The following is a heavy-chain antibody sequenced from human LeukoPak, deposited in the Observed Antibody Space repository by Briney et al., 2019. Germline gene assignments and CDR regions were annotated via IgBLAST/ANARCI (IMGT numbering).Heavy chain of an antibody. CDR3: ARAYYDILTGYPPYYFDY. D-gene: IGHD3-9*01. CDR2: IYYSGST. CDR1: GGSISSYY. V-gene: IGHV4-59*12. J-gene: IGHJ4*02. Sequence: PSETLSLTCTVSGGSISSYYWSWIRQPPGKGLEWIGYIYYSGSTNYNPSLKSRVTISVDRSKNQFSLKVSSVTAADTAVYYCARAYYDILTGYPPYYFDYWGQGTLVTVSS.